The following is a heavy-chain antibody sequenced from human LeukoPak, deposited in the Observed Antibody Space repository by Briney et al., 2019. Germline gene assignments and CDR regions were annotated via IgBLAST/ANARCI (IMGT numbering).Heavy chain of an antibody. CDR1: GGSFTSSY. Sequence: PAETLSLTSTVSGGSFTSSYLSWIRQSPGRGLEWIGYIHYTGSTNYNPSLKSRVTMLIDTSKNQFSLKMSSVTAADTAVYYCARGRYSAGDNCLDFWGQGTLVTVSS. CDR3: ARGRYSAGDNCLDF. D-gene: IGHD3-9*01. CDR2: IHYTGST. J-gene: IGHJ4*02. V-gene: IGHV4-59*01.